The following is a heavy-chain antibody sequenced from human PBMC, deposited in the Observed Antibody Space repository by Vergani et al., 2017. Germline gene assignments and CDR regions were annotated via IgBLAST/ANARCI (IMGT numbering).Heavy chain of an antibody. Sequence: EVQLLESGGNLVQPGGSLRLSCAASGFTFTNFAMTWVRQAPGEGLEWVSGISGSGGFTYYADSVKGRFTISRDNSKNTMFLLMNNLRAEDTAVYYCAKDNVPGYYDSSGYCDYWGQGTLVTVSS. D-gene: IGHD3-22*01. CDR2: ISGSGGFT. V-gene: IGHV3-23*01. J-gene: IGHJ4*02. CDR1: GFTFTNFA. CDR3: AKDNVPGYYDSSGYCDY.